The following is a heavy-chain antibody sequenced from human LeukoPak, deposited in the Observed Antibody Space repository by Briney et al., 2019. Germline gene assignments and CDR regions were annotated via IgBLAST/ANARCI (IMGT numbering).Heavy chain of an antibody. CDR1: GYTFTSYG. J-gene: IGHJ4*02. CDR3: AKQSSIAARLDY. Sequence: ASVKVSCKASGYTFTSYGISRVRQAPGQGLEWMGWISAYNGNTNYAQKLQGRVTMTTDTSTSTAYMELRSLRSDDTAVYYCAKQSSIAARLDYWGQGTLVTVSS. D-gene: IGHD6-6*01. V-gene: IGHV1-18*01. CDR2: ISAYNGNT.